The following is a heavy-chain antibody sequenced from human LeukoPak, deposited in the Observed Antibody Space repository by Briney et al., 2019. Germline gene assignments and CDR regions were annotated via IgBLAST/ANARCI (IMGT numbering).Heavy chain of an antibody. CDR1: RFTFNNYG. Sequence: PGGSLRLSCAASRFTFNNYGMHWVRQAPGKGLEWVAFIRYDGSDKYYSDSVKGRFAISRDNSKNTLYLQMNSLRPEDTALYYCTRRVGALYYFDYWGQGTLVTVSS. D-gene: IGHD1-26*01. CDR2: IRYDGSDK. V-gene: IGHV3-30*02. CDR3: TRRVGALYYFDY. J-gene: IGHJ4*02.